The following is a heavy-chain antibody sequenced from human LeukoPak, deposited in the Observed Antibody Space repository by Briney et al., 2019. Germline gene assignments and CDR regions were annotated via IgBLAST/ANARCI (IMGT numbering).Heavy chain of an antibody. CDR2: LQNDGNEE. J-gene: IGHJ4*02. V-gene: IGHV3-30*02. CDR1: GFSFITYG. D-gene: IGHD2-21*02. Sequence: GGSLRLSCAASGFSFITYGMHWVRQAPGKGLEWVASLQNDGNEEHYAESLKGRFTISRDNSQNTVYLQMNSLRAEDTAVYYCAKETSGGVVVTAIEDYWGQGTLVTVSS. CDR3: AKETSGGVVVTAIEDY.